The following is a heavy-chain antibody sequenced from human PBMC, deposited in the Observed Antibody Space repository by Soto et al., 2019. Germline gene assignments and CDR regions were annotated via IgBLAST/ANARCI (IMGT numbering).Heavy chain of an antibody. CDR3: AKNSYGYDVNYYVDY. V-gene: IGHV3-23*01. CDR2: LSGSGGST. J-gene: IGHJ4*02. D-gene: IGHD5-18*01. CDR1: GFTFSSYA. Sequence: EVQLLESGGGLVQPGGSLRLSCAASGFTFSSYAMSWVRQAPGKGLEWVSALSGSGGSTYYADSVQGRFTISRDKSKNAMYLQMTTLRAEDTAVYYCAKNSYGYDVNYYVDYWVQGTLVTVCS.